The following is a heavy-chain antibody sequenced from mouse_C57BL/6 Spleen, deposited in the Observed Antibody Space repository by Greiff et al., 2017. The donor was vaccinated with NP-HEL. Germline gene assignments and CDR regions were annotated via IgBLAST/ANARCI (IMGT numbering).Heavy chain of an antibody. J-gene: IGHJ4*01. Sequence: QVQLQQPGAELVMPGASVKLSCKASGYTFTSYWMHWVKQRTGQGLEWIGEIDPSDSYTNYNQKFKGKSTLTVDKSSSTAYMQLSSLTSEDSAVYYCARGYAMDYWGQGTSVTVSS. CDR1: GYTFTSYW. CDR3: ARGYAMDY. V-gene: IGHV1-69*01. CDR2: IDPSDSYT.